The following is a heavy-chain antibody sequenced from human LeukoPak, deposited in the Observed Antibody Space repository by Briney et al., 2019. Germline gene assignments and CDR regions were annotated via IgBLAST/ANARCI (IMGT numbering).Heavy chain of an antibody. D-gene: IGHD6-13*01. CDR3: ARAQQLVRGFDY. CDR2: IYFSGSP. CDR1: GGSISSNSYY. J-gene: IGHJ4*02. V-gene: IGHV4-39*07. Sequence: SETLSLTCTVSGGSISSNSYYWGWIRQPPGKGLEWIGSIYFSGSPYYNPSLKSRVTMSVDTSKNQFSLKVSSVTAADTAVYYCARAQQLVRGFDYWGQGTLVTVSS.